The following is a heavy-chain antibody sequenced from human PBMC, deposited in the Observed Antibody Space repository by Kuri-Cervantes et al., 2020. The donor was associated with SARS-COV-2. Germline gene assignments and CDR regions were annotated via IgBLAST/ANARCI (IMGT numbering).Heavy chain of an antibody. Sequence: SETLSLTCTVSGGSISSYYWSWIRQPPGKGLEWMGYIYYSGSTNYNPSLKSRVTISVDTYKNQFSLKLSSVTAADTAVYYCASSNDCGGDCSSDYWGQGNLVTVSS. J-gene: IGHJ4*02. CDR3: ASSNDCGGDCSSDY. D-gene: IGHD2-21*02. CDR1: GGSISSYY. CDR2: IYYSGST. V-gene: IGHV4-59*01.